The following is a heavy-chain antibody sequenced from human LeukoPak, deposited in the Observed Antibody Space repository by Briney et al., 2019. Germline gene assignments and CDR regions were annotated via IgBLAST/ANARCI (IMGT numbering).Heavy chain of an antibody. D-gene: IGHD2-15*01. CDR3: AKSSVVVVAAIPEY. Sequence: PGGSLRLSCAASGFTFSDYYMSWIRQAPGKGLEWVSYISSSGSTIYYADSVKGRFTISRDNAKNSLYLQMNSLRAEDTAVYYCAKSSVVVVAAIPEYWGQGTLVTVSS. CDR1: GFTFSDYY. V-gene: IGHV3-11*01. J-gene: IGHJ4*02. CDR2: ISSSGSTI.